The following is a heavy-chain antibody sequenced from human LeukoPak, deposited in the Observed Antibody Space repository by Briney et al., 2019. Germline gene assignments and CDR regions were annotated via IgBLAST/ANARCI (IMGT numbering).Heavy chain of an antibody. J-gene: IGHJ4*02. Sequence: SETLSLTCTVSGGSISSYSWSWIRQPPGKGLEWIGDVYYSGSTNNNPSLRSRVTISVDTSKNQFSLKLSSVTAADTAVYYCARDLNYFDYWGQGTLDTVSS. CDR2: VYYSGST. CDR3: ARDLNYFDY. V-gene: IGHV4-59*01. CDR1: GGSISSYS.